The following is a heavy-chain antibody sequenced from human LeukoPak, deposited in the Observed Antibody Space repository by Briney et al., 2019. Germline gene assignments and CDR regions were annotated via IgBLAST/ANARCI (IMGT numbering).Heavy chain of an antibody. V-gene: IGHV4-39*01. CDR1: GDSISSNSYY. Sequence: SETLSLTCTVSGDSISSNSYYWGWIRQPPRRGLEWVGSIYYSGNTYYNASLKSQVSISIDTSKNQFSLRLTSVTAADTAVYYCARQTGSGLFILPGGQGTLVTVSS. D-gene: IGHD3/OR15-3a*01. CDR3: ARQTGSGLFILP. J-gene: IGHJ4*02. CDR2: IYYSGNT.